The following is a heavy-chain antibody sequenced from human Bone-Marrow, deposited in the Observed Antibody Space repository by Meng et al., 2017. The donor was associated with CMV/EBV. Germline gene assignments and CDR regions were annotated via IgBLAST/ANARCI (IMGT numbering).Heavy chain of an antibody. J-gene: IGHJ4*02. D-gene: IGHD3-22*01. CDR1: GYTFTSYD. V-gene: IGHV1-8*01. Sequence: ASVKVSCKASGYTFTSYDINWVRQATGQGLEWMGWMNPNSGNTGYAQKFQGRVTMTRNTSISTAYMELSSLRSEDTAVYYCATRDQWLFHFDYWGQGTLVTVSS. CDR3: ATRDQWLFHFDY. CDR2: MNPNSGNT.